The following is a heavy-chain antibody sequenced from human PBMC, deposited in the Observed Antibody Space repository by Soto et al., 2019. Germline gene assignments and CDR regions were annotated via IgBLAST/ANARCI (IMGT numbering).Heavy chain of an antibody. J-gene: IGHJ6*01. CDR1: AFTFSSYA. CDR2: IATGGSA. CDR3: AKKRGVDYYFDMDV. Sequence: EVQLLESGGGLVQPGGSLRLSCAASAFTFSSYAMSWVRQAPGKGLEWVSDIATGGSAYYADSVKGRFTISRDNSKNTVYLQMNSLRAEDTAVYYCAKKRGVDYYFDMDVW. V-gene: IGHV3-23*01. D-gene: IGHD3-10*01.